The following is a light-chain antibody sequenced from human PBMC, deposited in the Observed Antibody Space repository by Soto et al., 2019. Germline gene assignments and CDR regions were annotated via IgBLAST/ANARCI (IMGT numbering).Light chain of an antibody. Sequence: DIQLTQSPSFLSASVGDRVTITCRASQGISSYLAWYQQKPGKAPKLLIYAASTLQSGVPSRFSGSGSGTGFTLTISSLQPEDFATYYCQQLNSYPPLSFGPGTKVDIK. CDR3: QQLNSYPPLS. V-gene: IGKV1-9*01. J-gene: IGKJ3*01. CDR1: QGISSY. CDR2: AAS.